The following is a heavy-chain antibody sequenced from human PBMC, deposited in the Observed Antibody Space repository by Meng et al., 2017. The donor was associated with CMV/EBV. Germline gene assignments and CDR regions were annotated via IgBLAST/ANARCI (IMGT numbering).Heavy chain of an antibody. CDR1: GYTFTGYY. CDR2: INPNSGGT. Sequence: ASVKVSCKASGYTFTGYYMHWVRQAPGQGLEWMGWINPNSGGTNYAQKFQGRVTMTRDTSISTAYMELSRLRSDDTAVYYCAVTYYYDSSGYPFDYWGQATLVTVSS. V-gene: IGHV1-2*02. J-gene: IGHJ4*02. CDR3: AVTYYYDSSGYPFDY. D-gene: IGHD3-22*01.